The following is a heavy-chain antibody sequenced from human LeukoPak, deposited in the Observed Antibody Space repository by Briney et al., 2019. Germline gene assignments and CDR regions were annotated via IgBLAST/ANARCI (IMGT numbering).Heavy chain of an antibody. D-gene: IGHD3-10*01. J-gene: IGHJ4*02. Sequence: SVKVSCKASGGTFSSYAISWVRRAPGQGLEWMGRIIPIFGIANYAQKFQGRVTITADKSTSTAYMELSSLRSEDTAVYYCAREWFGELPFDYWGQGTLVTVSS. V-gene: IGHV1-69*04. CDR2: IIPIFGIA. CDR3: AREWFGELPFDY. CDR1: GGTFSSYA.